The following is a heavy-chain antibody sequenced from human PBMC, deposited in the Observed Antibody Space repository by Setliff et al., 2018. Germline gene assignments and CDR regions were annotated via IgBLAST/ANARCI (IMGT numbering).Heavy chain of an antibody. D-gene: IGHD3-22*01. CDR3: ARQDRFYDRSVFVEYFQH. V-gene: IGHV4-59*08. CDR1: GGSISPYY. J-gene: IGHJ1*01. CDR2: IFYSGSA. Sequence: PSETLSLTCSVSGGSISPYYWIWIRQSPGKGLEWIGYIFYSGSARYNPSLESRVTMSVDTSKNQISLKLTSVTAADTAVYYCARQDRFYDRSVFVEYFQHWGQDALVTVSS.